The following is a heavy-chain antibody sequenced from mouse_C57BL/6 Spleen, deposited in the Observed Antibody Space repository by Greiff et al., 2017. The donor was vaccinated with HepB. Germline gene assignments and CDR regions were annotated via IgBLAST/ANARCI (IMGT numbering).Heavy chain of an antibody. Sequence: QVQLQQPGAELVRPGSSVKLSCKASGYTFTSYWMHWVKQRPIQGLEWIGNIDPSDSETHYNQKFKDKATLTVDKSSSTAYMQLSSLTSEDSAVYYCAREFTKAYYAMDYWGQGTSVTVSS. V-gene: IGHV1-52*01. CDR1: GYTFTSYW. CDR3: AREFTKAYYAMDY. J-gene: IGHJ4*01. D-gene: IGHD1-2*01. CDR2: IDPSDSET.